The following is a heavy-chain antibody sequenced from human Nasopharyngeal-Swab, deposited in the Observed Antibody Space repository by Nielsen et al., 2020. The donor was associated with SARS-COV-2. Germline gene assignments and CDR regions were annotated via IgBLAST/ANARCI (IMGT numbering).Heavy chain of an antibody. CDR2: IGSDYHNV. CDR3: ARVGYYGSGSARYYYYGMDV. D-gene: IGHD3-10*01. Sequence: GESLKISCAASGFSFSIYGMSWVRQAPGKGLEWVSYIGSDYHNVHYADSVKGRFTISRDNAKNSLYLQMNSLRAEDTAVYYCARVGYYGSGSARYYYYGMDVWGQGTTVTVSS. J-gene: IGHJ6*02. CDR1: GFSFSIYG. V-gene: IGHV3-48*01.